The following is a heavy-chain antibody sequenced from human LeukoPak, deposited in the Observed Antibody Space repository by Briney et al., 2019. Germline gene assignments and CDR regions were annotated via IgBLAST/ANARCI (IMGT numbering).Heavy chain of an antibody. CDR2: IYPGDSGT. V-gene: IGHV5-51*01. J-gene: IGHJ4*02. D-gene: IGHD6-19*01. CDR1: GYSFTSYW. Sequence: GESLKISCKGSGYSFTSYWIGWVRQMPGKGLEWMGIIYPGDSGTRYSPSFQGQVTISADKSTSTAYLQWSSRKASDTAMYYCARRSSGWYQDYWGQGTLVTVSS. CDR3: ARRSSGWYQDY.